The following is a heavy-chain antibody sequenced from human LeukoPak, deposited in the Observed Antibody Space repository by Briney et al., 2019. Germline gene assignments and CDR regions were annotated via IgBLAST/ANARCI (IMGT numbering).Heavy chain of an antibody. CDR3: ATQPETGYSSWFDY. D-gene: IGHD6-19*01. J-gene: IGHJ4*02. CDR1: GFTFSDYY. Sequence: PGGSLRLSCAASGFTFSDYYMSWIRQAPGKGLEWVSYISSSGSTIYYADSVKGRFTISRDNSKNTLYLQMNSLRSEDTAVYYCATQPETGYSSWFDYWGQGTLVTVSS. CDR2: ISSSGSTI. V-gene: IGHV3-11*01.